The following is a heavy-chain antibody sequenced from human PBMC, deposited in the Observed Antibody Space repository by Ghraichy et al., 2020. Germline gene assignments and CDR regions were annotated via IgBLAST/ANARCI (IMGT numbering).Heavy chain of an antibody. CDR1: GFTFSSYW. D-gene: IGHD4-23*01. Sequence: GGSLRLSCAAFGFTFSSYWIHWVRQAPGKGLVWVSHMNTDGSSTSYADSVKGRFTISRDNAKNTLFLQMNSLRADDTAVYYCARGRWMDVWGQGTTVTVFS. V-gene: IGHV3-74*01. CDR2: MNTDGSST. CDR3: ARGRWMDV. J-gene: IGHJ6*02.